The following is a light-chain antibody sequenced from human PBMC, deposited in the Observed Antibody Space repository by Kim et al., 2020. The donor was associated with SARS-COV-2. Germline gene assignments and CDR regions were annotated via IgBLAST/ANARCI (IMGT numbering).Light chain of an antibody. J-gene: IGKJ1*01. CDR1: QGISSW. V-gene: IGKV1D-16*01. Sequence: DIQMTQSPSSLSASVGDRVTITCQASQGISSWLAWYQQKPEKAPKCLIYAASSLQSGVPSRFSGSGSGTDFTLTINSLQPEDFATYYCQQYDSYPRTFGQGTKVDIK. CDR3: QQYDSYPRT. CDR2: AAS.